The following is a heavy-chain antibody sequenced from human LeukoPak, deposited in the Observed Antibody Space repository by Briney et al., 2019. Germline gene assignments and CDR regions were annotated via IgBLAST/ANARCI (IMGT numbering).Heavy chain of an antibody. V-gene: IGHV1-8*01. J-gene: IGHJ4*02. D-gene: IGHD3-10*01. CDR2: MNPNSGNT. Sequence: ASVRVSCKASGYTFTSYDINWVRQAAGQGFEWMGWMNPNSGNTGYAQKFQGRITMARNTSISTAYMELSSLTSEDTAVYFCARRYDSGSYHLPHWGQGTLVTVSS. CDR3: ARRYDSGSYHLPH. CDR1: GYTFTSYD.